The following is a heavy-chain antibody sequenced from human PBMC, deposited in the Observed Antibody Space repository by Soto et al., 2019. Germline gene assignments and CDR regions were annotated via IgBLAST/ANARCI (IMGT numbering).Heavy chain of an antibody. Sequence: GGSLRLSCVAAGYTFSRNAMSWVRQASGKGLEWVSAISSTGGSTYYADSVKGRFTISRDTSKNTLYLQMNSLRAEDTAVYYCAKDLRDSSGYYYYIDYWGQATLVTVSS. CDR3: AKDLRDSSGYYYYIDY. V-gene: IGHV3-23*01. CDR2: ISSTGGST. D-gene: IGHD3-22*01. J-gene: IGHJ4*02. CDR1: GYTFSRNA.